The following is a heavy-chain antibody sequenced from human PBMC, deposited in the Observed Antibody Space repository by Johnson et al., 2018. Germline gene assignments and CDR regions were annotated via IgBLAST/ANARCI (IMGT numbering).Heavy chain of an antibody. CDR2: MNPNSGNT. J-gene: IGHJ1*01. CDR3: ARARMPYGDYLEYFQH. Sequence: QVQLVQSGAEVKKPGASVKVSCKASGYTFTSYDINWVRQATGQGLEWMGWMNPNSGNTGYAQKFQGRVPMARNTSISTAYMELSSLRSEDTAVYYCARARMPYGDYLEYFQHWGQGTLVTVSS. D-gene: IGHD4-17*01. CDR1: GYTFTSYD. V-gene: IGHV1-8*01.